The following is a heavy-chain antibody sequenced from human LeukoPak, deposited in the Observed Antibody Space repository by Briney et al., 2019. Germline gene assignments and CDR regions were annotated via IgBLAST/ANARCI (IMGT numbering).Heavy chain of an antibody. Sequence: GGSLRLSCAASGFSFNTYAMSWVRQAPGKGLEWVSAISNTGGSTYYADSVKGRFTISRDKSKNTLSLQMNSLRAEDTAVYYCAKDQTYYDSSGYPIFDYWGQGTLVTVSS. J-gene: IGHJ4*02. D-gene: IGHD3-22*01. V-gene: IGHV3-23*01. CDR2: ISNTGGST. CDR3: AKDQTYYDSSGYPIFDY. CDR1: GFSFNTYA.